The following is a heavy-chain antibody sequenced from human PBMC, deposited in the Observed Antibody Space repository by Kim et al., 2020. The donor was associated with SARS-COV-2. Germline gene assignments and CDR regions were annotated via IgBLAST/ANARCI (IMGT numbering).Heavy chain of an antibody. CDR2: ISYDGSNK. J-gene: IGHJ4*02. CDR3: AKDRIAAAFYLYIGLGFDY. CDR1: GFTFSSYG. V-gene: IGHV3-30*18. D-gene: IGHD6-13*01. Sequence: GGSLRLSCAASGFTFSSYGMHWVRQAPGKGLEWVAVISYDGSNKYYADSVKGRFTISRDNSKNTLYLQMNSLRAEDTAVYYCAKDRIAAAFYLYIGLGFDYWGQGTLVTVSS.